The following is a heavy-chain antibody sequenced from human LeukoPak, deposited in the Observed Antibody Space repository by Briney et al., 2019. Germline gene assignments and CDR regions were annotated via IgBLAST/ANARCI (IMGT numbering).Heavy chain of an antibody. CDR3: ARDRDWYSSSSPIDY. D-gene: IGHD6-6*01. V-gene: IGHV4-30-2*01. J-gene: IGHJ4*02. CDR1: GGSISSGGYY. Sequence: SETLSLTCTVSGGSISSGGYYWSWIRQPPGKGLEWIGYIYHSGSTYYNPSLKSRVTISVDRSKNQFSLKLSSVTAADTAVYYCARDRDWYSSSSPIDYWSQGTLVTVSS. CDR2: IYHSGST.